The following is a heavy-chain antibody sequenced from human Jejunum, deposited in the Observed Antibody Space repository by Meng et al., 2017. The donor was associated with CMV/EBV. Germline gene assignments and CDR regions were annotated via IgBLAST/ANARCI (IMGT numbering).Heavy chain of an antibody. V-gene: IGHV3-9*01. CDR1: DDYA. J-gene: IGHJ3*02. Sequence: DDYALHWVRQAPGKGLEWVSGISWDSVDIEYADSVRGRFTISRDNAKNSLYLQMDSLRPEDTALYYCAKGLSGYDFGALDIWGQGTVVTVSS. CDR3: AKGLSGYDFGALDI. CDR2: ISWDSVDI. D-gene: IGHD5-12*01.